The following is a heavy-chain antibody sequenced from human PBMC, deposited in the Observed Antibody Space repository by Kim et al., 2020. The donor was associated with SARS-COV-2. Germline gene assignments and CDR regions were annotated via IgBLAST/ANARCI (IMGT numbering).Heavy chain of an antibody. J-gene: IGHJ4*02. CDR1: GFIFSNYW. V-gene: IGHV3-7*03. D-gene: IGHD3-10*01. Sequence: GGSLRLSCAASGFIFSNYWMSWVRQAPGKGLEWVANIKPDGSVKYYVDSVEGRFTISRDNAKTSLYLQMNSLRAEDTALYYCARDCPSSGSGSLFHSWGQGTLVTVSS. CDR2: IKPDGSVK. CDR3: ARDCPSSGSGSLFHS.